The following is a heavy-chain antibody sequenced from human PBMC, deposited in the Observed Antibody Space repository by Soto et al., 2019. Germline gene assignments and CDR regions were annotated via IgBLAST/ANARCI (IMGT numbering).Heavy chain of an antibody. CDR3: VRCYCSVGSCYACWHFAL. Sequence: QVQLVQSGGEVKKPGASVKVSCQASGYTFSDYAISWVRQAPGQGLEWMGWISASTRNTDQAQNFQGRVIMTLDTSPNTAYMELRSLRSDDTAAYYCVRCYCSVGSCYACWHFALWGRGTLVTVSS. CDR2: ISASTRNT. CDR1: GYTFSDYA. D-gene: IGHD2-15*01. J-gene: IGHJ2*01. V-gene: IGHV1-18*01.